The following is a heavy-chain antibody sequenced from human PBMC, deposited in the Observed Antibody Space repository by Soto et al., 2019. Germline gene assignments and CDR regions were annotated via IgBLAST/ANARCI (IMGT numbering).Heavy chain of an antibody. Sequence: QVQLVQSGAEVKKPGSSVKVSCKASGGTFSSYAIDWVRQAPGQGLEWMGGIIPLFGTTNYAQKLQGRVKLTADESTRTAYMELSTLTSEDTVVYYCARGTVTGSEYNYYYYAMDVWAKGPRSSSP. CDR3: ARGTVTGSEYNYYYYAMDV. CDR1: GGTFSSYA. CDR2: IIPLFGTT. V-gene: IGHV1-69*12. D-gene: IGHD1-1*01. J-gene: IGHJ6*02.